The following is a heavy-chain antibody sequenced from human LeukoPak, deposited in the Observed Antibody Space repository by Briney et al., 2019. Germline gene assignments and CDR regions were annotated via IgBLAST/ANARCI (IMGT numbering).Heavy chain of an antibody. CDR2: FSVNDDTL. CDR3: AKGSQRRVVVMDI. Sequence: PGGSLRLSCVASGFTFGSQPMSWVRQAPGKGLEWVSAFSVNDDTLRYAESVKGRFTISRDTSKNTLYLQMNNLSAEDTALYYCAKGSQRRVVVMDIWGQGTTVTVSS. J-gene: IGHJ6*02. CDR1: GFTFGSQP. D-gene: IGHD6-25*01. V-gene: IGHV3-23*01.